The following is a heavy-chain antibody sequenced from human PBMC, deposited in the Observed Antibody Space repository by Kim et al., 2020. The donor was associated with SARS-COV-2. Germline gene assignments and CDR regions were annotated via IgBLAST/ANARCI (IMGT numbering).Heavy chain of an antibody. V-gene: IGHV4-31*03. CDR1: GGSISSGGYY. J-gene: IGHJ3*02. D-gene: IGHD4-17*01. CDR2: IYYSGST. CDR3: ARDSRDYGQHAAFDI. Sequence: SETLSLTCTVSGGSISSGGYYWSWIRQHPGKGLEWIGYIYYSGSTYYNPSLKSRVTISVDTSKNQFSLKLSSVTAADTAVYYCARDSRDYGQHAAFDIWGQGTMVTVSS.